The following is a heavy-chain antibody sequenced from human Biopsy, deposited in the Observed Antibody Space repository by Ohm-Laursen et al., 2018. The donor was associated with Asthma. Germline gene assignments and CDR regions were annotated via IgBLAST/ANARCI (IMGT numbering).Heavy chain of an antibody. CDR1: GFTFDDYA. V-gene: IGHV4-34*01. CDR2: IDQSGYT. D-gene: IGHD1-20*01. CDR3: ARAAITGIRGWFDP. J-gene: IGHJ5*02. Sequence: LRLSCSASGFTFDDYAMHWVRQAPGKGLEWIGEIDQSGYTNYNPSLKSRVTISADTSKNQFHLNLSSVTAADTAVYFCARAAITGIRGWFDPWGQGTQVTVSS.